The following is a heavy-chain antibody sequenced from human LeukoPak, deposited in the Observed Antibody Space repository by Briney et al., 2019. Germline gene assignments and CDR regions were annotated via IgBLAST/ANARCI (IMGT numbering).Heavy chain of an antibody. J-gene: IGHJ6*03. CDR3: ARRFGRKFGERFYYYHYMDV. CDR2: IFYSGGT. CDR1: GGSINTPNYY. Sequence: SETLSLTCTVSGGSINTPNYYWGWIRRTPGKGLEWIGNIFYSGGTYYSPSLTSRVTISLDTSRNQFSLKLRSVTAADTAVYYCARRFGRKFGERFYYYHYMDVWGKGTTVTISS. D-gene: IGHD3-10*01. V-gene: IGHV4-39*07.